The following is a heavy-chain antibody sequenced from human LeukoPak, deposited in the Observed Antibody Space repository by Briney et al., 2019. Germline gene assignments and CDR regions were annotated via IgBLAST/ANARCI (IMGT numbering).Heavy chain of an antibody. D-gene: IGHD2-15*01. V-gene: IGHV1-8*02. Sequence: ASVKVSCKASGYTFTSYAMNWVRQAPGQGLEWMGWMNPNSGNTGYAQKFQGRVTMTRNTSISTAYMELSSLRSEDTAVYYCAILGYCSGGSCYVDYLDYWGQGTLVTVSS. CDR3: AILGYCSGGSCYVDYLDY. CDR2: MNPNSGNT. J-gene: IGHJ4*02. CDR1: GYTFTSYA.